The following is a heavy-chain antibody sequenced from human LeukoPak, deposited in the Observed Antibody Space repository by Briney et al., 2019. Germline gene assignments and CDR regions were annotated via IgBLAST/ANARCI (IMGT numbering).Heavy chain of an antibody. D-gene: IGHD3-22*01. Sequence: ASVKVSCKASGYTFSGYYMNWVRQAPGQGLEWMGWINPNSGGTNYAQKFQGRVTMTRDTSISTAYMELSRLRSDDTAVYYCWYYYDSSNAVVNAFDIWGQGTMVTVSS. CDR3: WYYYDSSNAVVNAFDI. CDR1: GYTFSGYY. J-gene: IGHJ3*02. V-gene: IGHV1-2*02. CDR2: INPNSGGT.